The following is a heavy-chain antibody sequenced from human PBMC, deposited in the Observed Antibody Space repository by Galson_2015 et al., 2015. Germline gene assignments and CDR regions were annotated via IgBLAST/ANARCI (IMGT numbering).Heavy chain of an antibody. CDR2: IYPGDSDT. V-gene: IGHV5-51*01. D-gene: IGHD3-9*01. J-gene: IGHJ4*02. CDR3: ARREYYDILTGYYDY. CDR1: GYSFTSYW. Sequence: QSGAEVKKPGESLQISCKGSGYSFTSYWIGWVRQMPGKGLEWMGIIYPGDSDTRYSPSFQGQVTISADKSISTAYLQWSSLKPSDTAMYYCARREYYDILTGYYDYWGQGTLVTVSS.